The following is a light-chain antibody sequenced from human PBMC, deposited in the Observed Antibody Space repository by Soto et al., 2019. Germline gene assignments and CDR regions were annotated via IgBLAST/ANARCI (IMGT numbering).Light chain of an antibody. CDR2: GAS. Sequence: EILLTQSPGTLSLSPGERATLSCRASQSVSRSFLAWYQQKPGQAPRLLNYGASSRATGIPDRFSGSGSVTDFTLTNSRLEPEDVAVYYCQQYGSSPITSGGGTKVEIK. CDR1: QSVSRSF. CDR3: QQYGSSPIT. V-gene: IGKV3-20*01. J-gene: IGKJ4*01.